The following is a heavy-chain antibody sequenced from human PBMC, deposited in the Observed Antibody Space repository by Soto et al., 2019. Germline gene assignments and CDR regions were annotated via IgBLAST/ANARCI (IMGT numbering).Heavy chain of an antibody. Sequence: ASVRVSCKASGYTFTGQYMHWVRQAPGQGLEWMGWINPNSGDTNYAQKFQGRVTMTRDTSIGTAYMELSSLRSNDTAIYYCARESSGITLYGMDVWGQGTTVTVSS. V-gene: IGHV1-2*02. CDR2: INPNSGDT. J-gene: IGHJ6*02. CDR3: ARESSGITLYGMDV. CDR1: GYTFTGQY. D-gene: IGHD1-7*01.